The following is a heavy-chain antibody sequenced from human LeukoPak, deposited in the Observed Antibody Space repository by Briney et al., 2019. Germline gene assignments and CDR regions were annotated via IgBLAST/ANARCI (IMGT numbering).Heavy chain of an antibody. CDR1: GFTFRNYV. V-gene: IGHV3-23*01. Sequence: GGPLRLSCAASGFTFRNYVMSWVRQAPGKGPEWVSAIGASGGNTYYADSVKGRFTISRDNSKNTLYLQMSSLRVEDTALYYCAKTSDAGFDPWGQGTLVTVSS. CDR3: AKTSDAGFDP. CDR2: IGASGGNT. J-gene: IGHJ5*02.